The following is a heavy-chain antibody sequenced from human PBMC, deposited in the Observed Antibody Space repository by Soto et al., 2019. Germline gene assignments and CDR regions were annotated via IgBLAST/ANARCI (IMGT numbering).Heavy chain of an antibody. CDR3: AKRGIVGATPAFDY. D-gene: IGHD1-26*01. Sequence: QLQLQESGPGLVKPSETLSLTCTVSGGSISSSSYYWGWIRQPPGKGLEWIGNIFYSGSTYYNPSRTSRVRISVDTAENQFSLKLSSVTAADTAVYYCAKRGIVGATPAFDYWGQGTLVTVSS. V-gene: IGHV4-39*01. J-gene: IGHJ4*02. CDR2: IFYSGST. CDR1: GGSISSSSYY.